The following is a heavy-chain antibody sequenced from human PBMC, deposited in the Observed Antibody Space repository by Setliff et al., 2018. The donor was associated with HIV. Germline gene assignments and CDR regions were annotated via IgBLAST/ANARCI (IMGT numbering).Heavy chain of an antibody. CDR1: GGSIGTYY. D-gene: IGHD6-19*01. V-gene: IGHV4-59*08. J-gene: IGHJ4*02. CDR2: IFYSGST. CDR3: ARHHPSVAVAGPFDR. Sequence: SETLSLTCTVSGGSIGTYYWNWIRLPAGKGLEWIGYIFYSGSTNYNPSLKSRVTISVDTSNNQFSLKLTSVTAADTAVYYCARHHPSVAVAGPFDRWGQGALVTVSS.